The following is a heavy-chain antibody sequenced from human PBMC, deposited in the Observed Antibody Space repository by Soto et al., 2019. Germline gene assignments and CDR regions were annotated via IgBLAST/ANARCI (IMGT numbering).Heavy chain of an antibody. D-gene: IGHD5-18*01. CDR2: IYHSGST. CDR3: AGWIQLQQYYYYGMDV. CDR1: GGSISSSNW. Sequence: QVQLQESGPGLVKPSGTLSLTCAVSGGSISSSNWWSWVRQPPGKGLEWSGEIYHSGSTNYNPSLKSRVTISGDKSKHQFSLKLSSVTAADTAVYCCAGWIQLQQYYYYGMDVWGQGTTVTVSS. J-gene: IGHJ6*02. V-gene: IGHV4-4*01.